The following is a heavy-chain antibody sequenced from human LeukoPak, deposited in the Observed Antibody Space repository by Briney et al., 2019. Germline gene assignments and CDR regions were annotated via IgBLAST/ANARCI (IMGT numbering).Heavy chain of an antibody. Sequence: SGGSLRLSCAASGFTFSSYAMHWVRQAPGKGLEWVAVISYDGSNKYYADSVKGRFTISRGNARNSLYLKMNSLRAEDTAVYYCARDRVLPRTVAGNVIMGYYMDVWGKGTTVTVSS. J-gene: IGHJ6*03. CDR3: ARDRVLPRTVAGNVIMGYYMDV. D-gene: IGHD6-19*01. V-gene: IGHV3-30*04. CDR2: ISYDGSNK. CDR1: GFTFSSYA.